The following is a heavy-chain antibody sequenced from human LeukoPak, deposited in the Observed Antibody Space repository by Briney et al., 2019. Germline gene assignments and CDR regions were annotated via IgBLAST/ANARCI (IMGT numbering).Heavy chain of an antibody. Sequence: SVKVSCKASGGTFSSYAISWVRQAPGQGLEWMGGIIPIFGTANYAQKFQGRVTITADESTSTAYMELSSLRSEDTAVYYCAREGGYSYGYEANWFDPWGQGTLVTVSS. J-gene: IGHJ5*02. V-gene: IGHV1-69*13. CDR2: IIPIFGTA. D-gene: IGHD5-18*01. CDR1: GGTFSSYA. CDR3: AREGGYSYGYEANWFDP.